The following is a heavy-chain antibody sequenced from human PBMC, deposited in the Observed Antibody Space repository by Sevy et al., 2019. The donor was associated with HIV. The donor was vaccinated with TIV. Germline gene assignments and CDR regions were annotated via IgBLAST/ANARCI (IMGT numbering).Heavy chain of an antibody. CDR2: INWNSGTI. D-gene: IGHD3-10*01. V-gene: IGHV3-9*01. Sequence: SLKISCAASGFTFDDYAMHWVRQVPGKGLEWVSGINWNSGTIGYANSVKGRFTISRDNARNSLYLQMNSLKTEDTALYYCAKDGHYYGSGLDYWGQGTLVTVSS. CDR1: GFTFDDYA. J-gene: IGHJ4*02. CDR3: AKDGHYYGSGLDY.